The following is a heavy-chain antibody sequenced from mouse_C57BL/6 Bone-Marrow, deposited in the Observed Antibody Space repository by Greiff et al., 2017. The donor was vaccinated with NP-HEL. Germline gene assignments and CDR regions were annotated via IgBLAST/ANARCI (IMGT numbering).Heavy chain of an antibody. Sequence: EVKVVESGGDLVKPGGSLKLSCAASGFTFSSYGMSWVRQTPDKRLEWVATISSGGSYTYYPDSVKGRFTISRDNAKNTLYLQMSSLKSEDTAMYYCARHYYGSPYFDYWGQGTTLTVSS. V-gene: IGHV5-6*01. D-gene: IGHD1-1*01. CDR3: ARHYYGSPYFDY. CDR1: GFTFSSYG. CDR2: ISSGGSYT. J-gene: IGHJ2*01.